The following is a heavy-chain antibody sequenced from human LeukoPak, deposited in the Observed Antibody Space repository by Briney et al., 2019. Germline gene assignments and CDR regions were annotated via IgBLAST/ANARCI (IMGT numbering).Heavy chain of an antibody. Sequence: GASVKVSCKASGGTFSSYAISWVRQAPGQGLEWMGGIIPIFGTANYAQKFQGRVTITAVESTSTAYMELSSLRSEDTAVYYCATPSGYSSGWSANSYYYYGMDVWGQGTTVTVSS. CDR3: ATPSGYSSGWSANSYYYYGMDV. D-gene: IGHD6-19*01. V-gene: IGHV1-69*13. J-gene: IGHJ6*02. CDR2: IIPIFGTA. CDR1: GGTFSSYA.